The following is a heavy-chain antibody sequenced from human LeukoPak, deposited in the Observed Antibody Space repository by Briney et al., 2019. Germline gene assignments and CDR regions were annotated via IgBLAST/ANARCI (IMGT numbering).Heavy chain of an antibody. D-gene: IGHD5-24*01. CDR3: AGYSPGDGMDV. J-gene: IGHJ6*02. Sequence: VASVKVSCKASGGTFSSYAISWVRQAPGQGLEWMGRVIPILGIANYAQKFQGRVTITADKSTSTAYMELSSLRSEDTAVYYCAGYSPGDGMDVWGQGTTVTVSS. CDR1: GGTFSSYA. V-gene: IGHV1-69*04. CDR2: VIPILGIA.